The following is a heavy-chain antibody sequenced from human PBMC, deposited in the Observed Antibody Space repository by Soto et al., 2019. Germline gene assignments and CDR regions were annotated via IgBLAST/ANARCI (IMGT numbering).Heavy chain of an antibody. CDR3: ARSLGGFGDLNLDC. Sequence: EVQLEESGGGLVQPGGSLRLSCAASGFTFSNYWMNWVRQAPGKGLEWVANVKKDGSEKYYVGSVKGRVTLSKDNAKNAVYLQMNSLRVEDTAVYYCARSLGGFGDLNLDCWGQGILVTVAS. D-gene: IGHD3-10*01. V-gene: IGHV3-7*04. CDR1: GFTFSNYW. CDR2: VKKDGSEK. J-gene: IGHJ4*02.